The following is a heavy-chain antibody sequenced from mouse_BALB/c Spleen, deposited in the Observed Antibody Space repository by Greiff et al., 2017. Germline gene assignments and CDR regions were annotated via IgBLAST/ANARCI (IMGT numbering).Heavy chain of an antibody. CDR1: GFSLTGYG. J-gene: IGHJ4*01. CDR2: IWGDGST. CDR3: AREGSGYVNYAMDY. Sequence: VNLMESGPGLVAPSQSLSITCTASGFSLTGYGVNWVRQPPGKGLEWLGMIWGDGSTDYNSALKSRLSISKDNSKSQVFLKMISLQTDDTARYYCAREGSGYVNYAMDYWGQGTSVTVSS. D-gene: IGHD3-1*01. V-gene: IGHV2-6-7*01.